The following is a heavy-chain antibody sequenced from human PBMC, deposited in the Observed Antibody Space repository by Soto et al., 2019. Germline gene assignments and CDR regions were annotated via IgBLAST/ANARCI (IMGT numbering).Heavy chain of an antibody. CDR1: GFTFSSYA. D-gene: IGHD3-10*01. CDR2: ISGSGGST. CDR3: AKDTAYYGSGTPFDY. Sequence: EVQLLESGGSLVQPGGSLRLSCAASGFTFSSYAMSWVRQAPGKGLEWVSAISGSGGSTYYADSVKGRFTISRDNSKNTLYLQMNSLRAEDTAVYYCAKDTAYYGSGTPFDYWGQGTLVTVSS. J-gene: IGHJ4*02. V-gene: IGHV3-23*01.